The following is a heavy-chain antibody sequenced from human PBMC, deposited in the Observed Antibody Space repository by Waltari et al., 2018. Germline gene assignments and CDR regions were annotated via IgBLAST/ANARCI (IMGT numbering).Heavy chain of an antibody. CDR3: AKQRGYYGSGSSNYLDY. V-gene: IGHV4-39*07. CDR2: IYYSGRT. CDR1: GGSISSSSSF. Sequence: QLQLQESGPGLVKPSEPLSLTCSVSGGSISSSSSFWVWLRQSPGTGLEWIGSIYYSGRTYYNPSLKSRVTISVDTSKNQFSLKLSSVTAADTAVYYCAKQRGYYGSGSSNYLDYWGRGTLVTVSS. J-gene: IGHJ4*02. D-gene: IGHD3-10*01.